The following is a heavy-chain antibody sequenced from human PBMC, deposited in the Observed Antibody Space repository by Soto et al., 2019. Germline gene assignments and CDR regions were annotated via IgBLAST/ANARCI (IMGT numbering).Heavy chain of an antibody. D-gene: IGHD3-10*01. CDR2: ISAYNGNT. CDR3: ARDYGSGSYRFDP. V-gene: IGHV1-18*01. CDR1: AYTFTSYG. Sequence: QVQLVQSGPEVKKPGASVKVSCKASAYTFTSYGITWVRQAPGQGLDWMGWISAYNGNTNYAQKFQGRVTMATDTXTSTAYMELRSLTSDATAVYYCARDYGSGSYRFDPWGQGTLVTVSS. J-gene: IGHJ5*02.